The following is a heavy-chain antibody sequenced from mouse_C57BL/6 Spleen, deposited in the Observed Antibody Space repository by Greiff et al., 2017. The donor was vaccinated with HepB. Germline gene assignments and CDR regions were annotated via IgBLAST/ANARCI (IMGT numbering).Heavy chain of an antibody. CDR2: ISDGGSYT. V-gene: IGHV5-4*01. CDR3: ARCALREPYAMDY. J-gene: IGHJ4*01. D-gene: IGHD2-12*01. CDR1: GFTFSSYA. Sequence: EVQLVESGGGLVKPGGSLKLSCAASGFTFSSYAMSWVRQTPEKRLEWVATISDGGSYTYYPENVKGRVTISRDNAKNNPYLQMSHLRSEDTAMYYCARCALREPYAMDYWGQGTSVTVSS.